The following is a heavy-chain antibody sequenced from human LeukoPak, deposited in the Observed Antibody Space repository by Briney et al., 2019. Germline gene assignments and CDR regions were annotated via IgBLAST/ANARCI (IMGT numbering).Heavy chain of an antibody. J-gene: IGHJ4*02. CDR1: GFTFSSYS. D-gene: IGHD6-19*01. Sequence: GGSLRLSCAASGFTFSSYSMNWVRQAPGKGLEWVSSISSSSSYIYYADSVKGRFTISRDNAKNSLYLQMNSLRAKDTAVYYCARGGSSGWPVDYWGQGTLVTVSS. CDR2: ISSSSSYI. CDR3: ARGGSSGWPVDY. V-gene: IGHV3-21*01.